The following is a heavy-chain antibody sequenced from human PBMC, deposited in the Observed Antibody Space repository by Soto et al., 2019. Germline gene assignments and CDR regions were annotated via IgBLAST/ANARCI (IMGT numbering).Heavy chain of an antibody. J-gene: IGHJ4*01. CDR3: AKPYESQLLDSFDI. CDR2: ISGSGGRT. D-gene: IGHD6-6*01. CDR1: GGTISNCV. V-gene: IGHV3-23*01. Sequence: CSLRLTCIASGGTISNCVISWACMAQGKGLEWVSAISGSGGRTNYADSVKGRFTISRDNTKNTLYLQMNSLRAEDTAVYFCAKPYESQLLDSFDIWGRGTLVTASS.